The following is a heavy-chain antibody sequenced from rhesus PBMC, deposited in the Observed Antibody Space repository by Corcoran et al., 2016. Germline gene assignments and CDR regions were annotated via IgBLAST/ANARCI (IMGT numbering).Heavy chain of an antibody. V-gene: IGHV4-127*01. Sequence: QVQLQESGPGLVKPSETLSLTCAVSGYSISSGYGWGWIRQPPGKGLDWIGQIYGGSGSTYYNPSPKSRVTGSKDTSKNQFSLKLSSGTAADTAVYYCAREGRIYSLFDYWGQGVLVTVSS. CDR1: GYSISSGYG. CDR2: IYGGSGST. CDR3: AREGRIYSLFDY. D-gene: IGHD2-27*01. J-gene: IGHJ4*01.